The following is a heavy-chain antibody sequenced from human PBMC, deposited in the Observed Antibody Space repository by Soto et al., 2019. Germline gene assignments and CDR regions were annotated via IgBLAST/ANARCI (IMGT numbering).Heavy chain of an antibody. V-gene: IGHV4-31*03. J-gene: IGHJ4*02. Sequence: SETLSLTCTVSGDSISSGGYHWVWIRQHPEKGLEWIGYIFSSGNTYYNPSLKSRLSITVNTSGNHFSLRLKSVTAADTAVYYCARGVGGYNYFRLWGQGTRVTVSS. D-gene: IGHD6-25*01. CDR2: IFSSGNT. CDR1: GDSISSGGYH. CDR3: ARGVGGYNYFRL.